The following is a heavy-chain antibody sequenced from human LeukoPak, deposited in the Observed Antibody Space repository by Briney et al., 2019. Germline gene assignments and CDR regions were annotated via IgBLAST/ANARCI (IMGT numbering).Heavy chain of an antibody. V-gene: IGHV3-64*04. CDR1: GFTFSSYA. CDR2: ITSNGGST. J-gene: IGHJ4*02. D-gene: IGHD5-18*01. CDR3: AKDGGIQLWSVYFDY. Sequence: QPGGSLRLSCAASGFTFSSYAMHWVRQAPGKGLEYVAGITSNGGSTHHSNSVKGRFTISRDNSKNTLYLQMNSLRAEDTAVYYCAKDGGIQLWSVYFDYWGQGTLVTVSS.